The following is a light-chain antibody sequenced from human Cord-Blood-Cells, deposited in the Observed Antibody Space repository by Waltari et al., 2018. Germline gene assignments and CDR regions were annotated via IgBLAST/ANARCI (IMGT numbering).Light chain of an antibody. CDR1: QSISSY. V-gene: IGKV1-39*01. Sequence: DIQMTQSPSSLSASVGDRVTITCRASQSISSYLNWYQQKPGKAPKLLIYAASSLQSGVPSRFSGSVSGTGFTLTISSLQPEDFATYYCQQSYSTITFGQGTRLEIK. CDR2: AAS. J-gene: IGKJ5*01. CDR3: QQSYSTIT.